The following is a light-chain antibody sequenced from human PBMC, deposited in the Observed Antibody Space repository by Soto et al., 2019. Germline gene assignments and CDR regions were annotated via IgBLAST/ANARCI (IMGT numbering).Light chain of an antibody. CDR2: GAS. V-gene: IGKV3-20*01. CDR3: QQYGSSPRT. J-gene: IGKJ4*01. CDR1: QSVSSGY. Sequence: EIVLTQSPGTLSLSPGERATLSCRASQSVSSGYLAWYQQKPGQAPRLLIYGASSRATGIPDRFSGSGSGTDFTLTISRLEPEDFAVYYCQQYGSSPRTFGGGTKVEIK.